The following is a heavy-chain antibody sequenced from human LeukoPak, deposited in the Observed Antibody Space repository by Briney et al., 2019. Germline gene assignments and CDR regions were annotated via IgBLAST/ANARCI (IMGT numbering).Heavy chain of an antibody. Sequence: GRSLRLSCAASGFPFSSYGMHWVRQAPGKGLEWVAVIWYDGSNKYYADSVKGRFTISRDNSKNTLYLQMNSLRAEDTAVYYCAREALSIAARPGSGYWGQGTLVTVSS. D-gene: IGHD6-6*01. V-gene: IGHV3-33*01. J-gene: IGHJ4*02. CDR2: IWYDGSNK. CDR3: AREALSIAARPGSGY. CDR1: GFPFSSYG.